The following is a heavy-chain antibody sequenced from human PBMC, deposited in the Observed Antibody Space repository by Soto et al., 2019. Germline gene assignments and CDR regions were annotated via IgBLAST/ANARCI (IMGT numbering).Heavy chain of an antibody. CDR3: ARALGSWGSYYFDH. D-gene: IGHD3-16*01. J-gene: IGHJ4*02. Sequence: QITLKESGPTLVRPTQTLTLTCTVSGFSLDTWGVGVGWIRQSPGKAPEWLALIYWDDDKRYSPSLKNRLTNTKAPPKNQVVLTVTNMDPGDTVTYYCARALGSWGSYYFDHWGQGTLVTVSS. CDR1: GFSLDTWGVG. V-gene: IGHV2-5*02. CDR2: IYWDDDK.